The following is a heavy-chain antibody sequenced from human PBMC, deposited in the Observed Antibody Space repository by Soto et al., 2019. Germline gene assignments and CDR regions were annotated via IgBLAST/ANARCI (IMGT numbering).Heavy chain of an antibody. CDR2: IKQSGGT. V-gene: IGHV4-34*01. CDR1: GGSFSGYF. CDR3: ARGGYYEVLQTYRGIPFDL. Sequence: KPSETLSLTCGVYGGSFSGYFWSWIRQSPGKGLEWIEEIKQSGGTKYISSLESRVTMSMDTSRNHFSLKLSSVTAADTAIYYCARGGYYEVLQTYRGIPFDLWGQGSLVTVSS. J-gene: IGHJ4*02. D-gene: IGHD3-16*01.